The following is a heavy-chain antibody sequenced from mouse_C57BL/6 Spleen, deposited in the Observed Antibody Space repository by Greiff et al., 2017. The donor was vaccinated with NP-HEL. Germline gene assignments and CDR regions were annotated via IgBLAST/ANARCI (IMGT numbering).Heavy chain of an antibody. Sequence: QVQLQQPGAELVKPGASVKLSCKASAYTFTSYWMHWVKQRPGQGLEWIGMIHPNSGSTNYNEKFKSKATLTVDTSSSTAYMQLSNLTSEDSAIYYCAKEDYHYAMDYWGHGTSVTVS. CDR2: IHPNSGST. CDR3: AKEDYHYAMDY. J-gene: IGHJ4*01. D-gene: IGHD2-4*01. CDR1: AYTFTSYW. V-gene: IGHV1-64*01.